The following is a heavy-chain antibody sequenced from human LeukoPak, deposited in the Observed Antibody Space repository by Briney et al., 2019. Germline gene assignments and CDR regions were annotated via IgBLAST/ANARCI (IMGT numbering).Heavy chain of an antibody. Sequence: SETLSLTCAVSGGSISSGGYSWSWIRQPPGKGLEWIGYICLSGSTYDNPSLKSRVTISVDRSKNQLSLKLSSVPAADTAVYYCARAPYDSNGYDYWGQGTLVTVSS. CDR1: GGSISSGGYS. CDR2: ICLSGST. D-gene: IGHD3-22*01. V-gene: IGHV4-30-2*01. CDR3: ARAPYDSNGYDY. J-gene: IGHJ4*02.